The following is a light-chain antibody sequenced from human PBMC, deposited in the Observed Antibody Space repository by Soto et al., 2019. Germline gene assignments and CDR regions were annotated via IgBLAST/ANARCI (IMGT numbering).Light chain of an antibody. CDR1: QIVRSRY. J-gene: IGKJ5*01. CDR2: GAS. V-gene: IGKV3-20*01. Sequence: GERATLSCRASQIVRSRYLSWSQHNPGQPPRPLIYGASSRALGIPDRFSGSGSGTDFTLTIRRLVPEDFAVYYCQQYGSSPLTFGQGTRLAIK. CDR3: QQYGSSPLT.